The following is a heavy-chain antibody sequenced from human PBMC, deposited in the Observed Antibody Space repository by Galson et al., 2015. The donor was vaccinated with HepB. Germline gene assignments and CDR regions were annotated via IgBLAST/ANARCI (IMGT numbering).Heavy chain of an antibody. J-gene: IGHJ6*02. CDR2: IRSKAYGGTT. Sequence: SLRLSCAASGFTFGDYAMSWVRQAPGKGLEWVGFIRSKAYGGTTEYAASVKGRFTISRDDSKSIAYLQMNSLKTEDTAVYYCTRDLHSSSWGQSYYYGMDVWGQGTTVTVSS. CDR1: GFTFGDYA. CDR3: TRDLHSSSWGQSYYYGMDV. D-gene: IGHD6-13*01. V-gene: IGHV3-49*04.